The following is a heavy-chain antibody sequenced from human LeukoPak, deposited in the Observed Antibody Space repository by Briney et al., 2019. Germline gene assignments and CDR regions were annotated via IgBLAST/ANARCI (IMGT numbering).Heavy chain of an antibody. CDR2: ISAYNGNT. CDR3: ARNEMGATPSYYYYGMDV. D-gene: IGHD1-26*01. CDR1: GYTFTSYG. V-gene: IGHV1-18*01. Sequence: ASVKVSCKASGYTFTSYGISWVRQAPGQGLEWMGWISAYNGNTNYAQKLQGRVTMTTDTSTSTAYMELRSLRSDDTAVYYCARNEMGATPSYYYYGMDVWGQGTTVTVSS. J-gene: IGHJ6*02.